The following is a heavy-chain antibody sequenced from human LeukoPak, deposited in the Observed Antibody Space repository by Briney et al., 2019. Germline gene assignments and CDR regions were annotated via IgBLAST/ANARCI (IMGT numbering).Heavy chain of an antibody. Sequence: GGSLRLSCAASGFTFSSYWMHWVRQAPGKGLVWVSRINGDGRITSYADSVKGRFTISRDNAKNTLFLQMNSLRAEDTAVYYCARDHSGDYGDHFDYWGQGTLVTVSS. D-gene: IGHD4-17*01. V-gene: IGHV3-74*01. CDR2: INGDGRIT. CDR1: GFTFSSYW. J-gene: IGHJ4*02. CDR3: ARDHSGDYGDHFDY.